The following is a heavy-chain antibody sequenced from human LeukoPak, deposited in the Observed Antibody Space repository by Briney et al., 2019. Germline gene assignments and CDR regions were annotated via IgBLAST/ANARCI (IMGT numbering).Heavy chain of an antibody. D-gene: IGHD6-19*01. CDR3: ASVLSGIAVAGSFDP. CDR2: IIPILGIA. J-gene: IGHJ5*02. V-gene: IGHV1-69*04. Sequence: SVKVSCKASGGTLSSYAISWVRQAPGQGLEWMGRIIPILGIANYAQKFQGRVTITADKSTSTAYMELSSLRSEDTAVYYCASVLSGIAVAGSFDPWGQGTLVTVSS. CDR1: GGTLSSYA.